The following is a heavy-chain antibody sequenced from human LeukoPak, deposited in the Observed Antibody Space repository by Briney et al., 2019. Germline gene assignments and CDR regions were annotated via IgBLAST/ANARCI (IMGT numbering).Heavy chain of an antibody. Sequence: PSETLSLTCTVSGASISSNIYYWGWIRQPPGKGLEWIGSIYYSGRTYYNPSLKSRVTISVDTSKNQFSLKLSSVTAADTAVYYCVNYYDSSDYQQPNHFDYWGQGTLVTVSS. D-gene: IGHD3-22*01. V-gene: IGHV4-39*01. CDR1: GASISSNIYY. CDR3: VNYYDSSDYQQPNHFDY. CDR2: IYYSGRT. J-gene: IGHJ4*02.